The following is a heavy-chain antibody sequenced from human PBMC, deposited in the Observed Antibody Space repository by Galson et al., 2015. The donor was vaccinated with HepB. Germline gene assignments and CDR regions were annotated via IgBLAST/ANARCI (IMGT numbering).Heavy chain of an antibody. CDR2: IIPIFGTA. V-gene: IGHV1-69*13. CDR3: ASGTPVGIFGVDNFDY. J-gene: IGHJ4*02. CDR1: GGTFSSYA. D-gene: IGHD3-3*01. Sequence: SVKVSCKASGGTFSSYAISWVRQAPGQGLEWMGGIIPIFGTANYAQKFQGRVTITADESTSTAYMELSSLRSEDTAAYYCASGTPVGIFGVDNFDYWGQGTLVTVSS.